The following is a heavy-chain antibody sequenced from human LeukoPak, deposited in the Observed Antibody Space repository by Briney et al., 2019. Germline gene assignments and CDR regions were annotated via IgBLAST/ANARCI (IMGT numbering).Heavy chain of an antibody. D-gene: IGHD3-3*01. CDR1: GGSISSNNW. CDR3: ARAGDDFWSGNYYMDV. CDR2: IYYSGST. V-gene: IGHV4-61*01. J-gene: IGHJ6*03. Sequence: SGTLSLTCAVSGGSISSNNWWSWIRQPPGKGLEWIGYIYYSGSTNYNPSLKSRVTISVDTSKNQFSLKLSSVTAADTAVYYCARAGDDFWSGNYYMDVWGKGTTVTVSS.